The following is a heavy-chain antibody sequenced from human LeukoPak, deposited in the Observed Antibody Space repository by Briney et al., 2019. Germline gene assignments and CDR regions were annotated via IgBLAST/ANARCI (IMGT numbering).Heavy chain of an antibody. V-gene: IGHV4-30-2*01. CDR3: ARGNTAMGIDY. CDR1: GGSISSGGYS. D-gene: IGHD5-18*01. J-gene: IGHJ4*02. Sequence: SETLSLTCAVSGGSISSGGYSWSWIRQPPGKGLEWIGYIYHSGSTYYNPSLKSRVTISVDRSKNQFSLKLSSVTAAGTAVYYCARGNTAMGIDYWGQGTLVTVSS. CDR2: IYHSGST.